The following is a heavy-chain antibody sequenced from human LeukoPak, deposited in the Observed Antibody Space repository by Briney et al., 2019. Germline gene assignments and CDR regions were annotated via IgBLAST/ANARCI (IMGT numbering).Heavy chain of an antibody. CDR1: GGSFSGYY. D-gene: IGHD3-10*01. CDR2: INHSGST. J-gene: IGHJ5*02. V-gene: IGHV4-34*01. CDR3: ARGPFYGSGSYGWFDP. Sequence: SETLSLTCAVYGGSFSGYYWSWIRQPPGKGLEWIGEINHSGSTNYNPSLKSRVTISVDTSKNQFSLKLSSVTAADTAVYYCARGPFYGSGSYGWFDPWGQGTLVTVSS.